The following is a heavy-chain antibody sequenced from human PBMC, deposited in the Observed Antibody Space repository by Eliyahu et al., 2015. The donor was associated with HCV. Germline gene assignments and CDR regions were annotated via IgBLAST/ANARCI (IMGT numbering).Heavy chain of an antibody. CDR2: IRKKVXGATT. Sequence: EVHLVESGGGLVQPGRSLRLSCTASGMVFGDYTXNWFRQAPGKGLEWVGFIRKKVXGATTEYAASVKGRFTISRDDSKSIAYLQVNSLKSEDTAVYYCARDGEEGPYDTSGYFDYWGQGALVTVSS. J-gene: IGHJ4*02. D-gene: IGHD3-22*01. V-gene: IGHV3-49*03. CDR1: GMVFGDYT. CDR3: ARDGEEGPYDTSGYFDY.